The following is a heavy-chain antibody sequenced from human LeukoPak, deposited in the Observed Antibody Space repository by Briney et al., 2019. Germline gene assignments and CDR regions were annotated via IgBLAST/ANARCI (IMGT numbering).Heavy chain of an antibody. J-gene: IGHJ6*02. Sequence: GESLKISCKGSGYSFTTYWIGWVRQMPGRTLEWIGIIYPGGSEVSYSPSLQGQVTISADKSISTAYLQWSSLKASDNAIYYCARYPPGYYGMDVWGQGTTVTVSS. CDR1: GYSFTTYW. CDR2: IYPGGSEV. CDR3: ARYPPGYYGMDV. V-gene: IGHV5-51*01.